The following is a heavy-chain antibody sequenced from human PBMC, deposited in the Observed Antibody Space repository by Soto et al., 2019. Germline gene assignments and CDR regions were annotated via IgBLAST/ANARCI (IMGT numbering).Heavy chain of an antibody. D-gene: IGHD5-18*01. V-gene: IGHV4-30-2*01. Sequence: QLQLQESGSGLVKPSQTLSLTCAVSGGSISSGGYSWSWIRKPPVKGLEWIGYIYHSGSTYYNPSLKSRVTISVDRSKHQFSLKLSSVTAADTAVYYFARGWIQLWSSLFDPWGQGTLVTVSS. J-gene: IGHJ5*02. CDR2: IYHSGST. CDR1: GGSISSGGYS. CDR3: ARGWIQLWSSLFDP.